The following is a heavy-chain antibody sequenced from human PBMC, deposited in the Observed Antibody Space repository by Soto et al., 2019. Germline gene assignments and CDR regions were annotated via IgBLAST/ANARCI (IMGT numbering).Heavy chain of an antibody. CDR1: RLNFDDCA. J-gene: IGHJ6*01. V-gene: IGHV3-23*01. CDR3: AGGGAAPESHLRDLNSALDV. D-gene: IGHD3-10*01. CDR2: ITGTGGTT. Sequence: PGGALRLSCVATRLNFDDCAMYWVRQAPGQGLEWVSGITGTGGTTYSADSVKGRFTSSRDNAKNTLYLHMDRLRAEDTAIYYRAGGGAAPESHLRDLNSALDVWRRGYTV.